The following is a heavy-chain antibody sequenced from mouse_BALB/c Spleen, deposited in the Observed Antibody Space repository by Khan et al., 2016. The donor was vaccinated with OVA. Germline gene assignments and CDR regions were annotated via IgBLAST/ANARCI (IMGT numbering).Heavy chain of an antibody. CDR2: INPDNDGT. D-gene: IGHD4-1*01. Sequence: VQLQQSGPELVKPGASVKMSCKASGYTFTNYVIHWVMQKPGQGLEWIGYINPDNDGTRFNENFKGKATLTSDKSSSTAYMELSSLTSEDSAVYYCAMEASNWDFSVAYWGQGTLVTVSA. CDR3: AMEASNWDFSVAY. V-gene: IGHV1S136*01. J-gene: IGHJ3*01. CDR1: GYTFTNYV.